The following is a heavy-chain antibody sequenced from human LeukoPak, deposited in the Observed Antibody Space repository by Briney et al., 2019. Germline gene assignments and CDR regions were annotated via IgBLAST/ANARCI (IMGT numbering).Heavy chain of an antibody. V-gene: IGHV3-23*01. J-gene: IGHJ3*02. D-gene: IGHD3-3*01. CDR1: GFTFSSYA. Sequence: TGGSLRLSCAASGFTFSSYAMSWVRQAPGKGLEWVSAISGSGGSTYYADSVKGRVTISRDNSKNTLYLQMNSLRAEDTAVYYCAKSYYDFWSGKPDAFDIWGQGTMVTVSS. CDR2: ISGSGGST. CDR3: AKSYYDFWSGKPDAFDI.